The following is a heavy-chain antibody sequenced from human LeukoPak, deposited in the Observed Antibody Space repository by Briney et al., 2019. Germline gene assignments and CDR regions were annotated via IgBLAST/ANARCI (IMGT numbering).Heavy chain of an antibody. Sequence: ASVKVSCKASGYTFTSYGISWVRQAPGQGLEWMGWISAYNGNTNYAQKLQGRVTMTTDTSTSTAYMELRSLRSDDTAVYYCARVMVVPAAIYYYYYMDVWGKGTTATVSS. CDR3: ARVMVVPAAIYYYYYMDV. V-gene: IGHV1-18*01. D-gene: IGHD2-2*01. CDR2: ISAYNGNT. CDR1: GYTFTSYG. J-gene: IGHJ6*03.